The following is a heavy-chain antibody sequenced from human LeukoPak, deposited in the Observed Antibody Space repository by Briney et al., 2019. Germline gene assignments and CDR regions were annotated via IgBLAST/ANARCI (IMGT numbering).Heavy chain of an antibody. V-gene: IGHV5-51*01. CDR1: GYNFPSYW. Sequence: GESLKISCKGSGYNFPSYWIGWVRQMPGKGLEWMGIMYPADSDIRYSPSFQGQVTISADKSISTAFLQWASLKASDTAMYYCAAAAPNTAGWHYWGQETLVTVSS. CDR2: MYPADSDI. CDR3: AAAAPNTAGWHY. D-gene: IGHD6-13*01. J-gene: IGHJ4*02.